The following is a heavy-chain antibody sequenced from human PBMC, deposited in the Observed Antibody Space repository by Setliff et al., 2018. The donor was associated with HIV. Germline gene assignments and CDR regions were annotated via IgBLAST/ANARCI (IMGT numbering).Heavy chain of an antibody. D-gene: IGHD3-3*01. V-gene: IGHV3-23*01. CDR3: ARPEWLTVEDAFDI. Sequence: GGSLRLSCAASGFTFSNYAMGWVRQVPGKGLEWVASISNTGRTTYYADSAKGRFIISRDNSENTAYLQMSSLRDEDTAIYYCARPEWLTVEDAFDIWGRGTMVTVSS. CDR2: ISNTGRTT. CDR1: GFTFSNYA. J-gene: IGHJ3*02.